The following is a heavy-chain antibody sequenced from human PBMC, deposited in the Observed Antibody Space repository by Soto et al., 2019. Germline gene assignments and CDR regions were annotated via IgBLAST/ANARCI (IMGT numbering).Heavy chain of an antibody. CDR1: GFTVSSNY. J-gene: IGHJ4*02. Sequence: EVQLVESGGGLVQPGASLRLSCAASGFTVSSNYMSWVRQAPGKGLEWVSILYTGGSTYYAGSVKGRFTISRDNSKNMLYLQMNSLRAEDTAVYYGARERDTTGYVLKYWGQGTLVTVSS. CDR3: ARERDTTGYVLKY. D-gene: IGHD3-22*01. V-gene: IGHV3-66*01. CDR2: LYTGGST.